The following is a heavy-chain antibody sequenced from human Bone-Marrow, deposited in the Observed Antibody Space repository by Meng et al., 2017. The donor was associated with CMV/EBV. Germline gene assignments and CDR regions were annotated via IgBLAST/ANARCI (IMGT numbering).Heavy chain of an antibody. D-gene: IGHD4-11*01. CDR2: IYYSGST. J-gene: IGHJ4*02. V-gene: IGHV4-59*12. CDR1: GGSISSYY. CDR3: ARGGYSNYYFDY. Sequence: ESLKISCTVSGGSISSYYWSWIRQPPGKGLEWIGYIYYSGSTNYNPSLKSRVTISVDTSKNQFSLKLSSVTAADTAVYYCARGGYSNYYFDYWGQGTLVTVSS.